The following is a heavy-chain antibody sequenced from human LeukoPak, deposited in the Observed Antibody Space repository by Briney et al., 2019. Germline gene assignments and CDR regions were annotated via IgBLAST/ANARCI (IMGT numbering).Heavy chain of an antibody. Sequence: ASVKVSCKASGYTFTGYYIHWVRQAPGQGLEWMGWINPNSGGTNYAQNFQGRVTMTRDTSISTAYMELSRLRSDDTAVYYCARDPPYYYGSGDSKSTYFFDYWGQGTLVTVSS. V-gene: IGHV1-2*02. D-gene: IGHD3-10*01. CDR1: GYTFTGYY. CDR2: INPNSGGT. J-gene: IGHJ4*02. CDR3: ARDPPYYYGSGDSKSTYFFDY.